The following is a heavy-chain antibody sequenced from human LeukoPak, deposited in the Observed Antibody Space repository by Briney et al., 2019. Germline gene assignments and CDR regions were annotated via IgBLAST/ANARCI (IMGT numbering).Heavy chain of an antibody. V-gene: IGHV4-39*07. Sequence: SETLSLTCTVSGGSISSSSYYWGWIRQPPGKGLEWIGGIYYSGSTYYNPSLKSRVTISVDTSKNQFSLKLSSVTAADTAVYYCARLMVYAHSWFDPWGQGTLVTVSS. D-gene: IGHD2-8*01. CDR3: ARLMVYAHSWFDP. J-gene: IGHJ5*02. CDR2: IYYSGST. CDR1: GGSISSSSYY.